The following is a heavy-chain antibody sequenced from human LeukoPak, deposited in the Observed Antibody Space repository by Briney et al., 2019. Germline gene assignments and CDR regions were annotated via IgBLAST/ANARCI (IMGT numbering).Heavy chain of an antibody. Sequence: GGSLRLSCAVSGFPLSSYAMNWVRQAPGKGLEWVSATSSSDAGTYYADSVRGRFTISRDNSKNTLYLQMNSLRAEDTAVYYCAKDDHLAAAAPWDYYYMDVWGKGTTVTVSS. J-gene: IGHJ6*03. D-gene: IGHD6-13*01. CDR3: AKDDHLAAAAPWDYYYMDV. CDR2: TSSSDAGT. CDR1: GFPLSSYA. V-gene: IGHV3-23*01.